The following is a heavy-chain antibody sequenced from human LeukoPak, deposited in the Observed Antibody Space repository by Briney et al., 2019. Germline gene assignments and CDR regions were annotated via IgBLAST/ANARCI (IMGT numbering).Heavy chain of an antibody. J-gene: IGHJ4*02. D-gene: IGHD4-11*01. Sequence: GASVKVSCKASGYTFTSYYMHWVRQAPGQGLEWMGIINPSGGSTIYAQKFQGRVTMTSDTSTSTVYMELSSLRSEDTAVYYCARDPTTQTFDYWGQGTLVTVSS. CDR3: ARDPTTQTFDY. V-gene: IGHV1-46*01. CDR1: GYTFTSYY. CDR2: INPSGGST.